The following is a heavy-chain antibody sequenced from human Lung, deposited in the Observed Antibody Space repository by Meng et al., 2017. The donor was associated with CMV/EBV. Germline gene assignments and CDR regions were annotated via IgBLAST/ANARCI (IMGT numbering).Heavy chain of an antibody. CDR1: GYTFTAHY. D-gene: IGHD7-27*01. V-gene: IGHV1-2*02. CDR3: ARDNNWGPDY. Sequence: ASVXVSCKASGYTFTAHYFHWVRQAPGQGLEWMGWIHPHRGDTNYAQQFQGRVTLTRDTSINTGYMELTRLTSDDPAVYYCARDNNWGPDYWGQGTLVTVSS. J-gene: IGHJ4*02. CDR2: IHPHRGDT.